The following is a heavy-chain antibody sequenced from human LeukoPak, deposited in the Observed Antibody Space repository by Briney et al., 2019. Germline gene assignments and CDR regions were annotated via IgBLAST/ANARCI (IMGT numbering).Heavy chain of an antibody. CDR1: GFTFSSYG. V-gene: IGHV3-30*03. J-gene: IGHJ4*02. Sequence: GGSLRLSCAASGFTFSSYGMHWVRQAPGKGLEWVAVISYDGSNKYYADSVKGRFTISRDNSKNTLYLQMNSLRAEDTAVYYCARDLKPGYYYGSGSSGYWGQGTLVTVSS. D-gene: IGHD3-10*01. CDR2: ISYDGSNK. CDR3: ARDLKPGYYYGSGSSGY.